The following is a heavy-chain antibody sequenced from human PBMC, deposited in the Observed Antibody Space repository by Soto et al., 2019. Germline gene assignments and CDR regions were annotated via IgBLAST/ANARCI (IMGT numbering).Heavy chain of an antibody. CDR3: VHGEVAHGYNYFDY. J-gene: IGHJ4*02. CDR2: IYWNDDK. D-gene: IGHD5-12*01. CDR1: GFSLSTSGVG. Sequence: QITLKESGPTLVKPTQPLTLTCTFSGFSLSTSGVGVGWIRQPPGKALEWLALIYWNDDKRYSPSLKIRLTISKDTSKNHVFLTMPNMDPVDTAKYRCVHGEVAHGYNYFDYWGQGTLVTVSS. V-gene: IGHV2-5*01.